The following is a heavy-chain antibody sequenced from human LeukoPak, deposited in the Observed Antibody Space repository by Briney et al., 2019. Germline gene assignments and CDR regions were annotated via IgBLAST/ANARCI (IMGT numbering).Heavy chain of an antibody. V-gene: IGHV3-23*01. CDR3: AKDLYGDYVVTFDY. CDR1: GFTFNSYA. D-gene: IGHD4-17*01. CDR2: ISGSGGST. Sequence: PGGSLRLSCAASGFTFNSYAMSWVRQAPGKGLEWVSAISGSGGSTYYADSVKGRFTISRDNSKNTLYLQMNSLRAEDTAVYYCAKDLYGDYVVTFDYWGQGTLVTVSS. J-gene: IGHJ4*02.